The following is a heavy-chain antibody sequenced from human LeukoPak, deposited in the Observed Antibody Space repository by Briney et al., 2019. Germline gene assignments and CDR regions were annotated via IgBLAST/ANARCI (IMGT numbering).Heavy chain of an antibody. CDR1: GSTFTSYY. CDR3: ARALSPWLPPDY. V-gene: IGHV1-46*01. D-gene: IGHD3-22*01. Sequence: ASVKVSCKASGSTFTSYYIHWVRQAPGQGLEWMGIINPSGGSTTYAQKFQGRVTMTRDTSTSTVYMELSSLRSEDTAVYYCARALSPWLPPDYWGQGTLVTVSS. CDR2: INPSGGST. J-gene: IGHJ4*02.